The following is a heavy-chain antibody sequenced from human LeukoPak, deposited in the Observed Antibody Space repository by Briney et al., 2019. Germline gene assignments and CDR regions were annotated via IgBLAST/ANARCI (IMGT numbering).Heavy chain of an antibody. J-gene: IGHJ4*02. D-gene: IGHD6-6*01. CDR2: TNPSSGGT. V-gene: IGHV1-2*02. Sequence: ASVKVSCKASGYTFTGYYIHWVRQAPGQGLEWMGWTNPSSGGTNYPQKFQGRVTMTRDTSISTAYMELTSLTSDDTAVYYCARGQGASSSVHDCWGQGTLVAVSS. CDR1: GYTFTGYY. CDR3: ARGQGASSSVHDC.